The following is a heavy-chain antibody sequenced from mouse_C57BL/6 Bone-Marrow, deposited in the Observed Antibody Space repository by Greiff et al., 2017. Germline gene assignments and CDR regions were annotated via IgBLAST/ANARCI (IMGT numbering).Heavy chain of an antibody. D-gene: IGHD2-2*01. V-gene: IGHV1-64*01. CDR1: GYTFTNYW. CDR3: ARSNAYDVYTMDY. J-gene: IGHJ4*01. CDR2: MHPNGGSP. Sequence: QVQLQQPGAELVNPGASVKLSCKASGYTFTNYWMHWVKQRPGQGLEWIGMMHPNGGSPDYNEKLQSEATLSVDKSSRTANMELRSLTSEDSAVYYGARSNAYDVYTMDYGGQGTSVTVSS.